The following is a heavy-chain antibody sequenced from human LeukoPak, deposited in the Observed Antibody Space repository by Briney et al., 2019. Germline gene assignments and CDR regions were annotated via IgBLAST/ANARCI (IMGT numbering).Heavy chain of an antibody. J-gene: IGHJ5*02. CDR2: MNPVSGDT. Sequence: GASVKVSCKASGCTFTAYYIHWVRQAPGQGLEWMGWMNPVSGDTNYAQTFQGRVTMTRDSSISTAYMQLDSLRSDDTADTALYYCARGVGSSWFDPWGQGTLVTVFS. CDR1: GCTFTAYY. D-gene: IGHD2-2*01. CDR3: ARGVGSSWFDP. V-gene: IGHV1-2*02.